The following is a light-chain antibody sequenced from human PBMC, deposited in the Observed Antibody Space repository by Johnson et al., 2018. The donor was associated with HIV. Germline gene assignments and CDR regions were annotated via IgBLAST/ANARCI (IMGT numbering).Light chain of an antibody. CDR1: SSNIGNNY. CDR3: GTWDNSLSTGGV. Sequence: QSVLTQPPSVSAAPGQKVTISCSGSSSNIGNNYVSWYQQVPGTAPKLLIHENNKRPSGIPDRLSGSKSGTSATLGITGLQTGDEADYYCGTWDNSLSTGGVFGTGTKVTVL. CDR2: ENN. J-gene: IGLJ1*01. V-gene: IGLV1-51*02.